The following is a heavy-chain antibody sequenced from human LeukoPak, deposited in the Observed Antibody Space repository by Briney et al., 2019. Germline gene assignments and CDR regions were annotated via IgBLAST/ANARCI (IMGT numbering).Heavy chain of an antibody. J-gene: IGHJ5*02. CDR2: LDTDVSYT. D-gene: IGHD2-2*02. V-gene: IGHV3-74*01. Sequence: PGGSLRLSCAASGFTFSSHWMNWVRQAPGKGLVWVSRLDTDVSYTDYADSVKGRFTISRDNAKHTLYLQMKSLRAEDTAVYYCAKDRPVGYCSSTSCYTGDLGFDPWGEGTLVTVSS. CDR3: AKDRPVGYCSSTSCYTGDLGFDP. CDR1: GFTFSSHW.